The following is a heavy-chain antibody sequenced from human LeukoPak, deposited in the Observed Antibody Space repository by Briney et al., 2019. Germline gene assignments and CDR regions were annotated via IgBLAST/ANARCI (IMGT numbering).Heavy chain of an antibody. J-gene: IGHJ4*02. Sequence: GGSLRLSCAASGFTFSNYWMHWVRQAPGKGLVWVSRINMDGSITSYADSVKGRFIISRDNAKSTLYLQMNSRTAESTAVYYCAREYGYNTAHFDYWGQGTLVTVSS. CDR3: AREYGYNTAHFDY. CDR1: GFTFSNYW. D-gene: IGHD5-24*01. V-gene: IGHV3-74*01. CDR2: INMDGSIT.